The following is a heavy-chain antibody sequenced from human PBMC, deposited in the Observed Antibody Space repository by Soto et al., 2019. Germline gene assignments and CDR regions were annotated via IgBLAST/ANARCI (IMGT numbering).Heavy chain of an antibody. CDR2: IYYSGST. Sequence: SETLSLTCTVSGGSISSSSYYWGWIRQPPGKGLEWIGSIYYSGSTYYNPSLKSRVTISVDTSKNQFSLKLSSVTAADTAVYYCARQKRYSYGNFDYWGQGTLVTVSS. D-gene: IGHD5-18*01. V-gene: IGHV4-39*01. CDR3: ARQKRYSYGNFDY. J-gene: IGHJ4*02. CDR1: GGSISSSSYY.